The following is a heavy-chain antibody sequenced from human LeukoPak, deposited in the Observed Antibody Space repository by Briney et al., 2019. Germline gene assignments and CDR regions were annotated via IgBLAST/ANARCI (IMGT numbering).Heavy chain of an antibody. CDR1: GYTFTGYY. J-gene: IGHJ4*02. CDR3: ARGGGTAAMVTLRFDY. V-gene: IGHV1-2*02. Sequence: VASVKVSCKASGYTFTGYYMHWVRQAPGQVLEWMGWINPNSGGTNYAQKFQGRVTMTRDTSISTAYMELSRLRSDDTAVYYCARGGGTAAMVTLRFDYWGQGTLVTVSS. CDR2: INPNSGGT. D-gene: IGHD5-18*01.